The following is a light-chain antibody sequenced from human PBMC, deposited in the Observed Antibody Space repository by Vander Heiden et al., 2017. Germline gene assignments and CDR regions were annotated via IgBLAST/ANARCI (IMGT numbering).Light chain of an antibody. J-gene: IGKJ1*01. CDR1: QNISSY. CDR2: AAS. Sequence: DIQMTQSPSSLPASVGDKVSITCRASQNISSYLNWYQQKPGKAPKLLIYAASSLQSGVPSRFSGSGSGTDFTLTISSLQPEDFATYYCQQSYSTRWTFGQGTKVEIK. CDR3: QQSYSTRWT. V-gene: IGKV1-39*01.